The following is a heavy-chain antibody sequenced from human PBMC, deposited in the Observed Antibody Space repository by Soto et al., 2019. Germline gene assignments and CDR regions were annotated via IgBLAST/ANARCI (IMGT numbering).Heavy chain of an antibody. J-gene: IGHJ5*02. CDR2: IYYSGST. CDR3: ARHWRTGYSTVFGVVMGWFAP. D-gene: IGHD3-3*01. V-gene: IGHV4-39*01. CDR1: GDSITSTDYY. Sequence: SETLSLTCTATGDSITSTDYYWGWIRQPPGKGLEWVASIYYSGSTYHNPSLKSRVTVSVDTSKNQFSLKVTSVTAADTAVYHCARHWRTGYSTVFGVVMGWFAPWGQGTLVTVSS.